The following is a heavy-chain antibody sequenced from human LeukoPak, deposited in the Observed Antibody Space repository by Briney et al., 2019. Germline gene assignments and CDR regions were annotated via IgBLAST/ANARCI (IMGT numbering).Heavy chain of an antibody. CDR1: GFTFSSYA. CDR3: AKSSGMGTTTDQFQDY. Sequence: GESLRLSCAASGFTFSSYAMSWVRQAPGKGLEWVSTISDSGGSTFYADSVKGRFTISRDNSKNTLYLQMNSLRAEDTAVYYCAKSSGMGTTTDQFQDYWGQGTLVTVSS. V-gene: IGHV3-23*01. CDR2: ISDSGGST. D-gene: IGHD1-26*01. J-gene: IGHJ4*02.